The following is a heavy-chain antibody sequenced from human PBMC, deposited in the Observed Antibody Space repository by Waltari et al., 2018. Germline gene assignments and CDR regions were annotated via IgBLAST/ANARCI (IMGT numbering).Heavy chain of an antibody. D-gene: IGHD3-10*01. Sequence: QVQLVQSGAEVKKPGSSVKVSCKASGGTFSSYANSWVRQAPGQGLEWMGGIIPSVGTASYAQKFQGRVTITAYESTSTAYMELSSLRSEDTAVYYCVRIWFGESLINYYGMDVWGQGTTVTVSS. CDR3: VRIWFGESLINYYGMDV. J-gene: IGHJ6*02. CDR2: IIPSVGTA. V-gene: IGHV1-69*01. CDR1: GGTFSSYA.